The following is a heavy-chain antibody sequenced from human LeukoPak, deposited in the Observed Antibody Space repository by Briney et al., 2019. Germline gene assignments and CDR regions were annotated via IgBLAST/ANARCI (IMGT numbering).Heavy chain of an antibody. J-gene: IGHJ5*02. Sequence: GGSLRLSCAASGFTFSSYAMHWVRQAPGKGLEWVAVISYDGSNKYYADSVKGRFTISRDDSKNTLYLQMNSLRAEDTAVYYCARSRFGYQLLSTLFDPWGQGTLVTVSS. V-gene: IGHV3-30*04. CDR1: GFTFSSYA. D-gene: IGHD2-2*01. CDR2: ISYDGSNK. CDR3: ARSRFGYQLLSTLFDP.